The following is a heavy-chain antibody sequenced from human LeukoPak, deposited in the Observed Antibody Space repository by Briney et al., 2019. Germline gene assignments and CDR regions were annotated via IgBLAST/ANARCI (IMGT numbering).Heavy chain of an antibody. CDR1: GFTLSSYE. CDR3: ARATTVNYYYYMDV. V-gene: IGHV3-48*03. J-gene: IGHJ6*03. D-gene: IGHD2/OR15-2a*01. Sequence: GGSLRLSCAAFGFTLSSYEMNWVRQAPGKGLGWVSYISSSGSTIYYADSVKGRFTISRDNAKNSLYLQMNSLRAEDTAVYYCARATTVNYYYYMDVWGKGTTVTVSS. CDR2: ISSSGSTI.